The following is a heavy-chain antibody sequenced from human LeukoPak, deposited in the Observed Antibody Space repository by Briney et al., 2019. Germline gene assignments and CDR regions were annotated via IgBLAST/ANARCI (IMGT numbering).Heavy chain of an antibody. V-gene: IGHV1-2*02. J-gene: IGHJ4*02. CDR1: GYTFTGYY. CDR3: ARVYYDSRLFDY. CDR2: INPNSGGT. Sequence: ASVKVSCKASGYTFTGYYMHWVRQAPGQGLEWMGWINPNSGGTNYAQKFQGRVTMTRDTSISTAYTELSRLRSDDTAVYYCARVYYDSRLFDYWGQGTLVTVSS. D-gene: IGHD3-22*01.